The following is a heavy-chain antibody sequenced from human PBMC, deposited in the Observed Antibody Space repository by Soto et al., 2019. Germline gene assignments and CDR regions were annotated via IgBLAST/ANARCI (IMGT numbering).Heavy chain of an antibody. CDR3: ARYGSSWYDYYGXDV. CDR1: GFTFSDHY. D-gene: IGHD6-13*01. CDR2: TRNKANSYTT. V-gene: IGHV3-72*01. Sequence: EVQLVESGGGLVQPGGSLRLSCAASGFTFSDHYMDWVRQAPGKGLEWVGRTRNKANSYTTEYAASVKGRFTISRDDSKNSLYLQMNSLKTEDTAXXXXARYGSSWYDYYGXDVWGQGTTVXVXS. J-gene: IGHJ6*02.